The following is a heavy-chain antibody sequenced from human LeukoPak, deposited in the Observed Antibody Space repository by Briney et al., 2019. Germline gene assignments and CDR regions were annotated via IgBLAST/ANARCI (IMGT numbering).Heavy chain of an antibody. D-gene: IGHD3-3*01. CDR3: ARIPTGGFLEWSYYYYYGMDV. V-gene: IGHV1-18*01. CDR1: GYTFTSYG. CDR2: ISAYNGNT. J-gene: IGHJ6*02. Sequence: ASVKVSCKASGYTFTSYGISWVRQAPGQGLEWMECISAYNGNTNYAQKLQGRVTMTTDTSTSTAYMELRSLRSDDTAVYYCARIPTGGFLEWSYYYYYGMDVWGQGTTVTVSS.